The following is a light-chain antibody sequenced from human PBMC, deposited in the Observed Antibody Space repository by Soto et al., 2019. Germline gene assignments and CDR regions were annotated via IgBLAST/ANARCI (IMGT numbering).Light chain of an antibody. CDR1: QSISSW. J-gene: IGKJ2*01. Sequence: DIQMTQSPSTLSASVGDRVTITCRASQSISSWLAWYQQKPGKAPKLLIYKASSLESGVPSRFSGSGSGTEFTLTIRSLQPEDFATYYCQHGYVAPYNFGQGTKV. CDR2: KAS. V-gene: IGKV1-5*03. CDR3: QHGYVAPYN.